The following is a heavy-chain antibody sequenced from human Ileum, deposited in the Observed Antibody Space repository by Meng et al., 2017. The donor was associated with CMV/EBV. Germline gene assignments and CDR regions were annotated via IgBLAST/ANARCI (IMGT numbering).Heavy chain of an antibody. CDR1: GFTFSSFS. V-gene: IGHV3-48*04. CDR3: ARGPPPHYYGMDV. J-gene: IGHJ6*02. CDR2: IDSSSSTI. Sequence: GGSLRLSCAASGFTFSSFSIDWVRQAPGKGLEWISYIDSSSSTIYYADSVRGRFTVSRDNAKNSLYLQMNSLRVEDTAVYYCARGPPPHYYGMDVWGQGTTVTVSS.